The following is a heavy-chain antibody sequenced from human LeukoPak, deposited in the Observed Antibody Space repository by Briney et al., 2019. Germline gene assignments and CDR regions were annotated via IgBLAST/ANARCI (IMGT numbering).Heavy chain of an antibody. CDR3: ARADDTAMVDY. Sequence: ASVKVSCKASGYTFTSYAMHWVRQAPGQRLEWMGWINAGNGNTKYSQKFQGRVTITRDTSASTAYMELGSLRSEDTAVYYCARADDTAMVDYWGQGTLVTVSS. V-gene: IGHV1-3*01. J-gene: IGHJ4*02. CDR2: INAGNGNT. D-gene: IGHD5-18*01. CDR1: GYTFTSYA.